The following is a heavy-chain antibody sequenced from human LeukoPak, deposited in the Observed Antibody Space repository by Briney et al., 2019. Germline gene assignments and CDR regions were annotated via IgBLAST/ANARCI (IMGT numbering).Heavy chain of an antibody. CDR3: VKDLRAVAGADF. CDR2: INSYGGGT. D-gene: IGHD6-19*01. CDR1: GXTFSSYA. J-gene: IGHJ4*02. Sequence: PGGSLRLSCSASGXTFSSYAMHWVRQAPGKGLEYVSAINSYGGGTYYADSVQGRFTISRDNSKNTLYLQMSSLRGDDTAVYYCVKDLRAVAGADFWGQGTLVTVSS. V-gene: IGHV3-64D*09.